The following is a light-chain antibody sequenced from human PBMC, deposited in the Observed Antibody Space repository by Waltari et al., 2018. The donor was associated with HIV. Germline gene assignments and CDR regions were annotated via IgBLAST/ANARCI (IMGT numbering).Light chain of an antibody. CDR1: RSVTSS. Sequence: TVMTQSPATLSVSPGERATLSCTATRSVTSSLAWYQQKPGQAPRLLIYGASTRATGIPARFSGSGSGTDFTLTINSLQSEDFAVYYCQQYTNWPYTFGQGTKLEIK. V-gene: IGKV3-15*01. CDR2: GAS. CDR3: QQYTNWPYT. J-gene: IGKJ2*01.